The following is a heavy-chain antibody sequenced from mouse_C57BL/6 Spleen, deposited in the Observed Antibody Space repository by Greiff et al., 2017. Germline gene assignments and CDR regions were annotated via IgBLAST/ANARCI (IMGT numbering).Heavy chain of an antibody. CDR1: GYAFSSSW. CDR2: IYPGDGDT. D-gene: IGHD4-1*01. J-gene: IGHJ2*01. V-gene: IGHV1-82*01. Sequence: QVQLQQSGPELVKPGASVKISCKASGYAFSSSWMNWVKQRPGTGLEWIGRIYPGDGDTNYNGKFKGKATLTADKSSSTAYMQLSSLTSEDSAVYFCARGQSSNWEHFDYWGQGTTLTVSS. CDR3: ARGQSSNWEHFDY.